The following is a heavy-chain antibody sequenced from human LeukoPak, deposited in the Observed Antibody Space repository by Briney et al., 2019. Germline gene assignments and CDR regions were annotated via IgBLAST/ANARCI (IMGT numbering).Heavy chain of an antibody. CDR2: IYHSGST. CDR3: ARAGYYGSGSYSDAFDI. D-gene: IGHD3-10*01. Sequence: PSETLSLTCGVSGYSISSGYYWGWSRQPPGKGLERIGSIYHSGSTYYNPSLKSRVTISVDSSKTQFSLKLSSVTAADTAVYYCARAGYYGSGSYSDAFDIWGQGTMVTVSS. CDR1: GYSISSGYY. V-gene: IGHV4-38-2*01. J-gene: IGHJ3*02.